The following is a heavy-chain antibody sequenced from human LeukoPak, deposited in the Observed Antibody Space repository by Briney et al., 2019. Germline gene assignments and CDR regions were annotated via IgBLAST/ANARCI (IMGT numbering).Heavy chain of an antibody. D-gene: IGHD3-3*01. V-gene: IGHV1-24*01. CDR2: FDPEDGET. CDR1: GYTFTSYY. CDR3: ARDDYRMTGRITIFPGFDP. Sequence: ASVKVSCKASGYTFTSYYMHWVRQARGKGLEWMGGFDPEDGETIYAQKFQGRVTMTEDTSTDTAYMELRSLKSDDTAVYYCARDDYRMTGRITIFPGFDPWGQGTLVTVSP. J-gene: IGHJ5*02.